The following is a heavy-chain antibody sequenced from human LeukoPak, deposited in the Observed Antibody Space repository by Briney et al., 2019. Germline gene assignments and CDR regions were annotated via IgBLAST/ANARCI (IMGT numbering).Heavy chain of an antibody. CDR3: AREAKVGGALQY. D-gene: IGHD1-26*01. Sequence: WSVRLSCAASGFTFSDYWMHWVREAPGKGLVWVSRINTDGSFTRYADSVQGRFTISRDTAKNTLFLQMNSLRAEDTAVYYCAREAKVGGALQYWGQGILVTVSS. J-gene: IGHJ4*02. CDR2: INTDGSFT. CDR1: GFTFSDYW. V-gene: IGHV3-74*01.